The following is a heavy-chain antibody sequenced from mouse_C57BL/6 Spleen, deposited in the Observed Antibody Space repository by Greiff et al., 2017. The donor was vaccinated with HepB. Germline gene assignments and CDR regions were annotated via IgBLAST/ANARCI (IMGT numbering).Heavy chain of an antibody. Sequence: QVQLQQSGAELARPGASVKMSCKASGYTFTRYTIHWIKQRPGQGLEWIGYIKPGSGYSENNQNFKDRATLTADKSSSTVYMHLSSLTSGDSAVYYCARETPVVADFDYWGQGTTLTVSS. CDR3: ARETPVVADFDY. CDR2: IKPGSGYS. J-gene: IGHJ2*01. V-gene: IGHV1-4*01. CDR1: GYTFTRYT. D-gene: IGHD1-1*01.